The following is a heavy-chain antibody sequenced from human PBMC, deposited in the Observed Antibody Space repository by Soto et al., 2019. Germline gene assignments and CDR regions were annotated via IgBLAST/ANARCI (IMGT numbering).Heavy chain of an antibody. CDR3: AKVLPYSSSWYREYYYYGMDV. D-gene: IGHD6-13*01. CDR1: GFTFSSYA. CDR2: INDIGSST. J-gene: IGHJ6*02. Sequence: GGSLTLSCAASGFTFSSYAMSWVRQAPGKALEWISAINDIGSSTYYADSVKGRFTISRDNSKNTLYLQMSSLRAEDTAVYYCAKVLPYSSSWYREYYYYGMDVWGQGTTVTVSS. V-gene: IGHV3-23*01.